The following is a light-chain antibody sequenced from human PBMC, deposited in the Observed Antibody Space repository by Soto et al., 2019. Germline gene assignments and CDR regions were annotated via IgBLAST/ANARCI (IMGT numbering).Light chain of an antibody. Sequence: QSVLTQPPSASGTPGQRVTISCSGSSSNIGSNTVNWYQQLPGTAPILLIYDNNQRPSGVPDRFSGSKSGTSASLAISGLQSEDEADYYCAAWDGSLNVVVFGGGTQLTVL. J-gene: IGLJ2*01. CDR2: DNN. CDR1: SSNIGSNT. V-gene: IGLV1-44*01. CDR3: AAWDGSLNVVV.